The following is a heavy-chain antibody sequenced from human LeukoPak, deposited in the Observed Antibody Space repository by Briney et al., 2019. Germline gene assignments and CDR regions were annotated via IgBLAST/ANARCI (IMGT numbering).Heavy chain of an antibody. CDR1: GDSIIRSTYY. CDR3: ARSSGTGTLSY. Sequence: SETLSLTCTVSGDSIIRSTYYWAWIRQPPGKGLGWIGSVYYGRSPYFNPSLESRATISVDTSKNHFSLKMSAVTAADTAVYYCARSSGTGTLSYWGQGTLVTVSS. J-gene: IGHJ4*02. D-gene: IGHD6-25*01. V-gene: IGHV4-39*02. CDR2: VYYGRSP.